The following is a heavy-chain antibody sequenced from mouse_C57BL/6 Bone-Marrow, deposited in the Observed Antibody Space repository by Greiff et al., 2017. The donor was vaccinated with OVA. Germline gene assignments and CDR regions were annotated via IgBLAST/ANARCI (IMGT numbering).Heavy chain of an antibody. CDR1: GYSITSDY. CDR2: ISYSGST. Sequence: EVNVVESGPGLAKPSQTLSLTCSVTGYSITSDYWNWIRKFPGNKLEYMGYISYSGSTYYNPSLKSRISITRDTSKNQYYLQLNSVTTEDTATYYCARSLTTVVHWYFDVWGTGTTVTVSS. V-gene: IGHV3-8*01. D-gene: IGHD1-1*01. CDR3: ARSLTTVVHWYFDV. J-gene: IGHJ1*03.